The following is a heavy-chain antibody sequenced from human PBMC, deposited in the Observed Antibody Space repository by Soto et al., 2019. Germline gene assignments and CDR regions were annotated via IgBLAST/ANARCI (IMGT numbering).Heavy chain of an antibody. CDR1: GGTFSSYA. CDR3: ARERARVQGPNYYYYYGMDV. J-gene: IGHJ6*02. V-gene: IGHV1-69*06. CDR2: IIPIFGTA. D-gene: IGHD1-1*01. Sequence: WASVKVSCKASGGTFSSYAISWVRQAPGQGLEWMGGIIPIFGTANYAQKFQGRVTITADKSTSTAYMELSSLRSEDTAVYYCARERARVQGPNYYYYYGMDVWGQGTTVTVSS.